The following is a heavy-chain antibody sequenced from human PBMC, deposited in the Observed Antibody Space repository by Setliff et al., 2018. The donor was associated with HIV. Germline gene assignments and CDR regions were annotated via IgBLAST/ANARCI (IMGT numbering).Heavy chain of an antibody. J-gene: IGHJ4*02. V-gene: IGHV1-46*03. CDR2: INPISGNT. CDR1: GYTFTSYY. D-gene: IGHD3-22*01. CDR3: ARGPTRSGAVYDSDGYYLRFFDY. Sequence: ASVKVSCKASGYTFTSYYVHWVRQAPGQGLEWMGIINPISGNTNYAQNFQGRVTMTRDTSTSIVYMELSSLRSEDTTVYYCARGPTRSGAVYDSDGYYLRFFDYWGQGALVTVSS.